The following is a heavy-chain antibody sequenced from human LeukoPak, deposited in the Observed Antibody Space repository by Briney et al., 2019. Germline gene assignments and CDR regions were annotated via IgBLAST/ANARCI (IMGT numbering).Heavy chain of an antibody. D-gene: IGHD4-17*01. Sequence: ASVKVSCKASGYTFTDYYLHWVRQAPGQGLEWMGRIIPILGIANYAQKFQGRVTITADKSTSTAYMELSSLRSEDTAVYYCARGQGEGDYLPVAFDIWGQGTMVTVSS. CDR2: IIPILGIA. CDR1: GYTFTDYY. V-gene: IGHV1-69*04. J-gene: IGHJ3*02. CDR3: ARGQGEGDYLPVAFDI.